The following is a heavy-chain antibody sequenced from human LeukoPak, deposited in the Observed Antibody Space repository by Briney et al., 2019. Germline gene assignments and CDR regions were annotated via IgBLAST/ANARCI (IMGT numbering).Heavy chain of an antibody. CDR3: ARSLIAAAGTFDY. CDR2: INPNSGGT. CDR1: GYTFTGYY. V-gene: IGHV1-2*02. D-gene: IGHD6-13*01. Sequence: ASVKVSCKASGYTFTGYYMHCVRQAPGQGRECMGWINPNSGGTNYAQKFQGRVTMTRDTSISTAYMELSRLRSDDTAVYYCARSLIAAAGTFDYWGQGTLVTVSS. J-gene: IGHJ4*02.